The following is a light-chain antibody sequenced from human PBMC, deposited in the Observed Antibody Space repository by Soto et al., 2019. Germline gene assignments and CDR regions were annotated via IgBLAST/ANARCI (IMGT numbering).Light chain of an antibody. CDR2: AVS. V-gene: IGLV2-11*01. J-gene: IGLJ1*01. CDR1: SSDVGGYNY. Sequence: QSALTQPRSVSGSPGQSVTISCTGTSSDVGGYNYVSWYQQHPVKAPKLMIYAVSKRPSGVPDRFSGSKSGNTASLTISGLQAEDEADYYCCSYAGSYVFGTGTKLTVL. CDR3: CSYAGSYV.